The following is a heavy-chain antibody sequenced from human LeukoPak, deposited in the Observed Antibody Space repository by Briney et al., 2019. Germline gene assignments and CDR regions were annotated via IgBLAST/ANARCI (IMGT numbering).Heavy chain of an antibody. CDR1: GYTFTGYY. D-gene: IGHD2-2*01. CDR3: ARLPVGYCSSTSCPDY. J-gene: IGHJ4*02. Sequence: ASVKVSCKASGYTFTGYYMHWVRQAPGQGLEWTGWINPNSGGTNYAQKFRGRVTMTRDTSISTAYMELSRLRSDDTAVYYCARLPVGYCSSTSCPDYWGQGTLVTVSS. V-gene: IGHV1-2*02. CDR2: INPNSGGT.